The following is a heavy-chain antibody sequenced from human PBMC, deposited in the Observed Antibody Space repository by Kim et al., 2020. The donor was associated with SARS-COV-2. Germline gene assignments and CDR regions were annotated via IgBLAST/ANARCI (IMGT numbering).Heavy chain of an antibody. CDR1: GFKFERFA. D-gene: IGHD6-6*01. Sequence: GGSLRLSCEMSGFKFERFAVHWVRQPPGKGLEWVSGLSLDSDRIGYADSVKGRFTVSRDKAKDTLYLQMDSQRIEDTAFYYCTRDLVPGGADYWGQGTLVTVSS. CDR2: LSLDSDRI. CDR3: TRDLVPGGADY. J-gene: IGHJ4*02. V-gene: IGHV3-9*01.